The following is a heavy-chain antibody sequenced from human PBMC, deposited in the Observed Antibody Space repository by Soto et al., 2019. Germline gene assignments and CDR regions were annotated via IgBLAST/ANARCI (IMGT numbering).Heavy chain of an antibody. CDR2: IIPIFGTA. V-gene: IGHV1-69*13. D-gene: IGHD3-10*01. CDR3: ARGAEKYYYYGMDV. J-gene: IGHJ6*04. CDR1: GGTFSSYA. Sequence: GASVTVSCTASGGTFSSYAISWVRQAPGQGLEWMGGIIPIFGTANYAQKFQGRVTITADESTSTAYMELSSLRSEDTAVYYCARGAEKYYYYGMDVWGKGTTVTVSS.